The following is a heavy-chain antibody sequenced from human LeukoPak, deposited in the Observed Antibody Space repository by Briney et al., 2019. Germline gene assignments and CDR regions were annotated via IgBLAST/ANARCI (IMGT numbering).Heavy chain of an antibody. D-gene: IGHD2-2*01. CDR3: ARGRRLGYCSSTSCWAIDH. Sequence: ASVKVSCKASGYTFTGYYMHWVRQAPGQGLEWMGWINPNSGGTNYAQKFQGRVTMTRDTSISTAYMELSRLRSDDTAVYYCARGRRLGYCSSTSCWAIDHWGQGTLVTVSS. CDR1: GYTFTGYY. CDR2: INPNSGGT. J-gene: IGHJ4*02. V-gene: IGHV1-2*02.